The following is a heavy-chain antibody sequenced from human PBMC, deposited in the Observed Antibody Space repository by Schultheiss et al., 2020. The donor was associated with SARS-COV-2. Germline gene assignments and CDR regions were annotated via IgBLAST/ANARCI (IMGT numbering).Heavy chain of an antibody. D-gene: IGHD2-15*01. Sequence: GESLKISCAASGFTFSSYWMSWVRQAPGKGLEWVSAISGSGGSTYYADSVKGRFTISRDNSKKTLYLQMNSLRAEDTALYYCAKDIKAYCSGGSCYSGADYWGQGTLVTVSS. J-gene: IGHJ4*02. CDR3: AKDIKAYCSGGSCYSGADY. V-gene: IGHV3-23*01. CDR1: GFTFSSYW. CDR2: ISGSGGST.